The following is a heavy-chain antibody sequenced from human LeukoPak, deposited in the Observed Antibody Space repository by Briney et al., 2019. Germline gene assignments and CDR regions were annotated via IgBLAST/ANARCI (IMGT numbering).Heavy chain of an antibody. V-gene: IGHV3-15*01. J-gene: IGHJ4*02. D-gene: IGHD6-19*01. CDR2: IKSKTDGGTT. Sequence: GGSLRLSCAASGFTFSNAWMSWVRQAPGRGLEWVGRIKSKTDGGTTDYAAPVKGRFTISRDDSKNTLYLQMNSLKTEDTAVYYCTTDTLIAVTGEGFDYWGQGTLVTVSS. CDR1: GFTFSNAW. CDR3: TTDTLIAVTGEGFDY.